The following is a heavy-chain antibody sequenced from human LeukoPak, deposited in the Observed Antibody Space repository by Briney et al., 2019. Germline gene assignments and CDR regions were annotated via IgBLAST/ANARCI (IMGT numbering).Heavy chain of an antibody. V-gene: IGHV1-2*02. CDR1: GYTFTGYY. J-gene: IGHJ5*02. CDR3: ATDLLAYDFWSGYSPHNWFDP. Sequence: ASVTVSCTASGYTFTGYYMHWVRQAPGQGLEWMGWINPNSRGTNYAEKVQGRVTMTRDTSISTAYMELSRLRSDDTAVYYCATDLLAYDFWSGYSPHNWFDPWGQGTLVTVSS. D-gene: IGHD3-3*01. CDR2: INPNSRGT.